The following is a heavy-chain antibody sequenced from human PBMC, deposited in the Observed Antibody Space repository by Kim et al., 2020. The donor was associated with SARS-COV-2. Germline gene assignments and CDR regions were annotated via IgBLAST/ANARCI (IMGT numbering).Heavy chain of an antibody. J-gene: IGHJ3*02. V-gene: IGHV1-18*01. CDR3: ARDSDYGAFDI. D-gene: IGHD3-16*01. CDR2: T. Sequence: TNYAQKLQGRVTMTTDTTTSTAYMELRSLRSDDTAVYYCARDSDYGAFDIWGQGTMVTVSS.